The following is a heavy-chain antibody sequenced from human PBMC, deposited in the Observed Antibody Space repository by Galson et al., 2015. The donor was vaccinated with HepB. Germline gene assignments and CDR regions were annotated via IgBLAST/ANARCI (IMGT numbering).Heavy chain of an antibody. V-gene: IGHV3-21*06. Sequence: SLRLSCAASEFSFSTYHMNWVRQAPGKGLEWVSYIDSTSSYTYYADSVKGRFTISRDNAKSTLYLQMNSLRAEDTAVFYCARSSGSNYFYGMDVWGQGTTVTGSS. CDR3: ARSSGSNYFYGMDV. CDR2: IDSTSSYT. D-gene: IGHD5-12*01. CDR1: EFSFSTYH. J-gene: IGHJ6*02.